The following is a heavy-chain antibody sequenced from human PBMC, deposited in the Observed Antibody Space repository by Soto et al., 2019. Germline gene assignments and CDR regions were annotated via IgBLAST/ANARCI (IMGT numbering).Heavy chain of an antibody. Sequence: SVKVACKTSGFTFSSSAVHWVLQARGHRLQWIGWIDVGSGNANYAQMLQERIGISRDMSTSTAYMELSRLRPEDTAVYYCATAVAVPADFDFWGQGTLVTVCS. CDR3: ATAVAVPADFDF. J-gene: IGHJ4*02. D-gene: IGHD6-19*01. V-gene: IGHV1-58*01. CDR2: IDVGSGNA. CDR1: GFTFSSSA.